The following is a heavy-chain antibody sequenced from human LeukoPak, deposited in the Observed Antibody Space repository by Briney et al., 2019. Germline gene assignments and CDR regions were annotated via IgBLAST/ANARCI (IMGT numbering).Heavy chain of an antibody. CDR3: ARGYGDFRVEGRYFHS. Sequence: SETLSLTCTVSDGSITNYDWSWVRQPPGKGLEFIGHVHYSGTANYNPSLRSRVTISINTSKKHFFLRLKSVTAADTAVHYCARGYGDFRVEGRYFHSWGQGTLVTVSS. D-gene: IGHD4-17*01. V-gene: IGHV4-59*01. CDR2: VHYSGTA. J-gene: IGHJ4*02. CDR1: DGSITNYD.